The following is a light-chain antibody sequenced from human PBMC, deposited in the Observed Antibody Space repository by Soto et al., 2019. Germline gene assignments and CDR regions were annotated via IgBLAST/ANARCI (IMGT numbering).Light chain of an antibody. CDR1: QSIGSY. V-gene: IGKV3-11*01. Sequence: EIVLTQSPATLSLSPGERATLSCRASQSIGSYLAWYQQKPGQAPRPLIYDASNRATGIPARFSGSGSGTDFTLTISSLEPEDFAVYYCQQRSNWSPWTFGPGTRVEFK. J-gene: IGKJ1*01. CDR3: QQRSNWSPWT. CDR2: DAS.